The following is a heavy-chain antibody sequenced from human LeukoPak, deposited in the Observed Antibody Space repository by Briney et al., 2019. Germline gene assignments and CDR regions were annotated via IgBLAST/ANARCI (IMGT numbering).Heavy chain of an antibody. CDR1: GGSISSGGYY. V-gene: IGHV3-7*01. CDR2: IKQDGSEI. J-gene: IGHJ4*02. Sequence: ETLSLTCTVSGGSISSGGYYWSWVRQAPGKGLEWVANIKQDGSEIYYVDSVKGRFTISRDNAKNSLYLQMNSLRAEDTAIYYCARADVRYPVGFHWGQGTLVTVSS. D-gene: IGHD3-9*01. CDR3: ARADVRYPVGFH.